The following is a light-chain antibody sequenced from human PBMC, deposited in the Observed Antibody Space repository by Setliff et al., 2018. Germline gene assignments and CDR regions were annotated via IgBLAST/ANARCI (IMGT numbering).Light chain of an antibody. CDR3: CSSGCSGTLGYV. Sequence: QSVLTQPASVSGSLGQSITISCTGSGSDIGNYNFVSWYQQHPGKAPKLIIYEDTKRPSGVSSRFSGSKSGNTASLTISGLQAEDEADYYYCSSGCSGTLGYVFGTGTKVTVL. CDR1: GSDIGNYNF. V-gene: IGLV2-23*02. J-gene: IGLJ1*01. CDR2: EDT.